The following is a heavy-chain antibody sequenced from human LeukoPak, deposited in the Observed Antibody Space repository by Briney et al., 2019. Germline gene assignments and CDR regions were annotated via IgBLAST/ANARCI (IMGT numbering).Heavy chain of an antibody. Sequence: SSETLSLTCTVSGGSISSYYGSWIRQPAGKGLEWIGRFYSGGSADYNPSLKSRVTMSVDTSKNQFSLKLSSVTAADTAVYYCARVYSGYDLPGSLANYYFDYWGQGTLVTVSS. J-gene: IGHJ4*02. V-gene: IGHV4-4*07. CDR3: ARVYSGYDLPGSLANYYFDY. CDR1: GGSISSYY. D-gene: IGHD5-12*01. CDR2: FYSGGSA.